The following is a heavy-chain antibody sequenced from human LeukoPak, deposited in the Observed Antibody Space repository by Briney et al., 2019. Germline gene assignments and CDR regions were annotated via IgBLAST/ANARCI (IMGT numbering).Heavy chain of an antibody. Sequence: PGGSLRLSCAASGFTFSSYAMSWVRQAPGKGLEWVSRISNGGHSTYYADSVKGRFTISRDNAKNSLYLQMDSLRAEDAAVYYCARTSGESTAALRAPFDYWGQGTLATVSS. V-gene: IGHV3-23*01. J-gene: IGHJ4*02. D-gene: IGHD6-6*01. CDR2: ISNGGHST. CDR1: GFTFSSYA. CDR3: ARTSGESTAALRAPFDY.